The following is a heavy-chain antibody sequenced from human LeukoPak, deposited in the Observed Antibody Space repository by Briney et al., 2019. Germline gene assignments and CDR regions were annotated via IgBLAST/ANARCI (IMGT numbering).Heavy chain of an antibody. CDR2: INPNSGDT. V-gene: IGHV1-2*02. J-gene: IGHJ4*02. CDR3: ARANPLYCSSTTCLFDY. CDR1: GYTFTGYY. Sequence: GASVKVSCKASGYTFTGYYKHWVRQAPGQGFEWMGWINPNSGDTNYAQKFQGRVTTTRDTSISTAHMELSRLRSDDTAVYYCARANPLYCSSTTCLFDYWGQGTLVTVSS. D-gene: IGHD2-2*01.